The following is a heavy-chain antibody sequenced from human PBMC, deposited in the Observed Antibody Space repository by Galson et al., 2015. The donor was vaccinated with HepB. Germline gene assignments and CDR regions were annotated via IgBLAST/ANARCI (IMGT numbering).Heavy chain of an antibody. CDR2: INPSGGST. CDR3: ARDLAYYGSDLDY. Sequence: SVKVSCKVSGYTLTELSMHWVRQAPGQGLEWMGIINPSGGSTSYAQKFQGRVTMTRDTSTSTVYMELSSLRSEDTAVYYCARDLAYYGSDLDYWGQGTLVTVSS. J-gene: IGHJ4*02. V-gene: IGHV1-46*01. D-gene: IGHD3-10*01. CDR1: GYTLTELS.